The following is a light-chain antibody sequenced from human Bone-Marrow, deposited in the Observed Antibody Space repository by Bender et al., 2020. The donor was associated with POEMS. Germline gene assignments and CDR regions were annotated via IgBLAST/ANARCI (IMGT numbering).Light chain of an antibody. V-gene: IGLV2-23*02. CDR3: SSYEDRATVM. CDR1: ANDIGNYNL. Sequence: QSALTQPASVSGSPGQSITISCTGSANDIGNYNLVSWYQQHPGKAPKLIIFQVTKRPSGVSARFSGSKSGNAAYLTIFGLQAEDEADYYCSSYEDRATVMFGGGTTLTVL. J-gene: IGLJ3*02. CDR2: QVT.